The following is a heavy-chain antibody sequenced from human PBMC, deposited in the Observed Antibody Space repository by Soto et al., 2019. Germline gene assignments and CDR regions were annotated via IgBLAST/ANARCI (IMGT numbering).Heavy chain of an antibody. CDR1: GYTFTTSG. D-gene: IGHD2-15*01. CDR3: ARSPRVIIAAKGTLDY. V-gene: IGHV1-18*04. J-gene: IGHJ4*02. Sequence: QVQLVQSGGEVKKPGASVKVSCKASGYTFTTSGITWVRQAPGQGLEWMGWISTSTGNTNYAQKLQGRVTLTKDTSTRTADMGLRNLTSDDTAVYYCARSPRVIIAAKGTLDYWGQGTLVTVSS. CDR2: ISTSTGNT.